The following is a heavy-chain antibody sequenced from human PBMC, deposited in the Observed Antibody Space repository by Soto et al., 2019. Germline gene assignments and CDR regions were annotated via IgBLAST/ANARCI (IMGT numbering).Heavy chain of an antibody. V-gene: IGHV3-48*03. CDR3: ARLSGTYGRRHYFDY. J-gene: IGHJ4*02. CDR2: ISSSGSTI. D-gene: IGHD3-16*01. CDR1: GFTFSSYE. Sequence: GGSLRLSCTASGFTFSSYEMTWVRQVAGKGLELVSYISSSGSTIHYADSVRGRFTIYRDNAKSSLYLEMNSLRPEDTATYYCARLSGTYGRRHYFDYWGQGTLVTVSS.